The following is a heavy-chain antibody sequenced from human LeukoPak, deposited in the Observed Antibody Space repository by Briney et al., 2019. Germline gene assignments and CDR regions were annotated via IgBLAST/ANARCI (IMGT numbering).Heavy chain of an antibody. CDR2: IKQDGSQK. J-gene: IGHJ4*02. V-gene: IGHV3-7*01. Sequence: PGGSLRLSCAASGFTFSSYWMSWVRQAPGKGLEWVANIKQDGSQKYYVDSVKGRFTISRDNAKNSLYLQTNSLRAEDTAVYYCARGGTTVTPKNFDFWGQGTLVTVSP. CDR1: GFTFSSYW. D-gene: IGHD4-17*01. CDR3: ARGGTTVTPKNFDF.